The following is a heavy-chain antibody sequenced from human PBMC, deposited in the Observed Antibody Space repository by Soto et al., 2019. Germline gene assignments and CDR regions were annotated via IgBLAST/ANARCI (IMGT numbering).Heavy chain of an antibody. CDR3: VIGTPTPGLDY. Sequence: EVQLVESGGGLVQPGGSLRLSCVVSGFTFSSYWMNWGRQAPGKGLEWVANIKQDGSETHYVDSVKGRFTISRDNAKNSLYLKMNSLRSEDMAVYYSVIGTPTPGLDYWGQGTLVTVSS. J-gene: IGHJ4*02. CDR2: IKQDGSET. V-gene: IGHV3-7*03. D-gene: IGHD1-7*01. CDR1: GFTFSSYW.